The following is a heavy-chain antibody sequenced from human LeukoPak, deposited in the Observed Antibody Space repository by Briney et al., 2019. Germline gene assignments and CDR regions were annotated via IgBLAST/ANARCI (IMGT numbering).Heavy chain of an antibody. CDR3: ARDRVGATTLVRVGDY. D-gene: IGHD1-26*01. CDR2: IKGDGSLK. Sequence: GGSLRLSCAASDFTFSSYWMIWLRQAPGKGLEWVANIKGDGSLKYYLDSVKGRFTISRDNAKNSLYLQMNSLRAEDTAVYYCARDRVGATTLVRVGDYWGQGTLVTVSS. J-gene: IGHJ4*02. CDR1: DFTFSSYW. V-gene: IGHV3-7*01.